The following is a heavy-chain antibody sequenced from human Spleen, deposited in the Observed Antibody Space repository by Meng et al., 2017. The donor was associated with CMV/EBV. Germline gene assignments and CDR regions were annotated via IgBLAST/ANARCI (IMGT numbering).Heavy chain of an antibody. CDR1: GGSISSISSTYY. Sequence: SETLSLTCIVSGGSISSISSTYYWGWIRQPPGKGLEWIGSIFHSGNTYYNPSLKSRVTISVDTSKNQFSLNLDSVTAADTAVYFCARDVWRVMAPDLGWFDPWGQGTLVTVSS. V-gene: IGHV4-39*07. CDR3: ARDVWRVMAPDLGWFDP. J-gene: IGHJ5*02. D-gene: IGHD2-21*01. CDR2: IFHSGNT.